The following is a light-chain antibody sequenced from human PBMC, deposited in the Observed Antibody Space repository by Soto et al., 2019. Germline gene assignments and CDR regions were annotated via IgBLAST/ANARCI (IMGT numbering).Light chain of an antibody. V-gene: IGLV2-8*01. CDR2: EVS. CDR1: SSDVGGYNY. CDR3: SSDAGNDKYV. J-gene: IGLJ1*01. Sequence: QSVLTQPLSASGSPGQSVTISCTGTSSDVGGYNYVSWYQHHPGKAPKLMIYEVSKRPSGVPDRFSGSKSGNTASLTVSGLQADDEADYYCSSDAGNDKYVFGSGTKVTVL.